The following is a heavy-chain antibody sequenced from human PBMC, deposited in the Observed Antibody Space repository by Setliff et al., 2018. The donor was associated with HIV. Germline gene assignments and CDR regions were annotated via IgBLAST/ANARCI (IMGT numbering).Heavy chain of an antibody. J-gene: IGHJ4*02. CDR1: GASTSNDY. D-gene: IGHD2-2*02. CDR2: IASSGST. Sequence: PSETLSLTCTVSGASTSNDYWNWIRQSPGQGLEWIGYIASSGSTNSNPSLKIRVTISVAMSNTQIFLSLTSVTAADTATYYCAKTNIPMPRSGTRLESWGPGRLVTVSS. V-gene: IGHV4-59*01. CDR3: AKTNIPMPRSGTRLES.